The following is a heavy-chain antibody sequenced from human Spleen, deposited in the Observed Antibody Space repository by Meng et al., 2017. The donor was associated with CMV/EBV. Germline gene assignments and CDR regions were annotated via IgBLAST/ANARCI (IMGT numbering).Heavy chain of an antibody. CDR1: GYTLSKLS. D-gene: IGHD6-13*01. V-gene: IGHV1-24*01. J-gene: IGHJ4*02. CDR3: ATHRQRGFSISWYDPFDY. CDR2: FDPEDGET. Sequence: ASVKVSCKVSGYTLSKLSVHWVRQAPGKGLEWMGGFDPEDGETISTQKFQGRVTMTEDTATDTAYMELSSLRSEDTAVYYCATHRQRGFSISWYDPFDYWGQGTLVTVSS.